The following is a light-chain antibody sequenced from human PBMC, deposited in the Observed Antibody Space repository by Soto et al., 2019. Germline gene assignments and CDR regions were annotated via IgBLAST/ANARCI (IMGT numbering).Light chain of an antibody. Sequence: DIQMTQSPSSQSASVGDRVTITCRASQGISNYLAWYQQKPGKVPKLLIYAASTLQSGVPSRFSGSGSGTDFTLTISSLQPADLATYACQKYMCASRTFGTGTKVHI. J-gene: IGKJ3*01. CDR2: AAS. CDR1: QGISNY. CDR3: QKYMCASRT. V-gene: IGKV1-27*01.